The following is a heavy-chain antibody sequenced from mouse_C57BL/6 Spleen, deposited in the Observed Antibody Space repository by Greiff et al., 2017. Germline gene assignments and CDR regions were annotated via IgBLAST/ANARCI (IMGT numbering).Heavy chain of an antibody. J-gene: IGHJ2*01. CDR2: INPNNGGT. CDR1: GYTFTDYN. CDR3: ARTIGYYGSSPYYFDY. Sequence: EVQLQQSGPELVKPGASVKIPCKASGYTFTDYNMDWVKQSHGKSLEWIGDINPNNGGTIYNQKFKGKATLTVDKSSSTAYMELRSLTSEDTAVYYCARTIGYYGSSPYYFDYWGQGTTLTVSS. D-gene: IGHD1-1*01. V-gene: IGHV1-18*01.